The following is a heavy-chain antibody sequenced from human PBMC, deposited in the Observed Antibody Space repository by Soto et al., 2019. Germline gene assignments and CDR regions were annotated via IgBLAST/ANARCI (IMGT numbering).Heavy chain of an antibody. CDR3: ARGDIAARPGGTDY. CDR2: MNPNSGNT. Sequence: ASVKVSCKASGYTFTSYDINWVRQATGQGLEWMGWMNPNSGNTGYAQKFQGRVTMTRNTSISTAYMELSSLRSEDTAVYYCARGDIAARPGGTDYWGQGTLVTVSS. J-gene: IGHJ4*02. D-gene: IGHD6-6*01. V-gene: IGHV1-8*01. CDR1: GYTFTSYD.